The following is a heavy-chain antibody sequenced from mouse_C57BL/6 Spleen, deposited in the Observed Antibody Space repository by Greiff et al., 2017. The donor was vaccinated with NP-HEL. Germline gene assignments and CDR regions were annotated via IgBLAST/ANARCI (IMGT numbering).Heavy chain of an antibody. V-gene: IGHV3-2*02. J-gene: IGHJ2*01. D-gene: IGHD2-1*01. Sequence: VQLKQSGPGLVKPSQSLSLTCTVTGYSITSAYAWNWIRQFPGNKLEWMCYISYSGSTSYNPSLKSRISITRDTSKNQFFLQLNSVTTEDTATYYCARYGNYFDYWGQGTTLTVSS. CDR3: ARYGNYFDY. CDR1: GYSITSAYA. CDR2: ISYSGST.